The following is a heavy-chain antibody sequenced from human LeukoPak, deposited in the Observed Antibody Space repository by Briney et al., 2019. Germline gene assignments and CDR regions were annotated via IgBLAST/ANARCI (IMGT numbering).Heavy chain of an antibody. V-gene: IGHV4-4*02. Sequence: SEILSLTCAVSGGSISSSNWWSWVRQPPGKGLEWIGEIYHSGSTNYNPSLKSRVTISVDKSKNQFSLKLSSVTAADTAVYYCARAEAVAGHWFDPWGQGTLVTVSS. J-gene: IGHJ5*02. CDR1: GGSISSSNW. CDR2: IYHSGST. CDR3: ARAEAVAGHWFDP. D-gene: IGHD6-19*01.